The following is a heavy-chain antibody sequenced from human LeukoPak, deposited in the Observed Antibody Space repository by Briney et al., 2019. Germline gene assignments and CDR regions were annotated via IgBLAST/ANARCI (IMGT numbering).Heavy chain of an antibody. J-gene: IGHJ3*02. CDR2: ISYDGSNK. D-gene: IGHD6-13*01. CDR1: GFTFSSYA. Sequence: PGGSLRLSCAASGFTFSSYAMHWVRQAPGKGLQWVAVISYDGSNKYYADSVKGRFTISRDDSKNTLYLQMNSLRAEDTAVYYCARGTGYSSSWYPVGEAFDIWGQGTMVTVSS. CDR3: ARGTGYSSSWYPVGEAFDI. V-gene: IGHV3-30-3*01.